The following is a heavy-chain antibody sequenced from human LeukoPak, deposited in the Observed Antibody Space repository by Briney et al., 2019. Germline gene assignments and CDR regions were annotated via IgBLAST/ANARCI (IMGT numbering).Heavy chain of an antibody. J-gene: IGHJ4*02. Sequence: SETLSLTCAVYGGSFSGYYWSWIRQPPGKGLEWIGEINHSGSTNYNPSLKSRVTISVDTSKNQFSLKLSSVTAADTAVYYCAKDLNRRKDSSGYANDYWGQGTLVTVSS. CDR3: AKDLNRRKDSSGYANDY. V-gene: IGHV4-34*01. CDR1: GGSFSGYY. D-gene: IGHD3-22*01. CDR2: INHSGST.